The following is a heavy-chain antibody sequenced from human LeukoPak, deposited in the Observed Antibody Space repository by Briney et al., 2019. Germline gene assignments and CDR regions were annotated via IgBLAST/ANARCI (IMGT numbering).Heavy chain of an antibody. CDR2: IRQDGSQK. V-gene: IGHV3-7*01. J-gene: IGHJ4*02. D-gene: IGHD2-2*01. CDR3: AKDIEVVVPATPFDY. Sequence: GGSLRLSCAASGFTFSSYWMSWVRQAPGKGLEWVATIRQDGSQKYYADSVKGRFTISRDNSKNTLYLQMSSLRAEDTAVYYCAKDIEVVVPATPFDYWGQGTLVTVSS. CDR1: GFTFSSYW.